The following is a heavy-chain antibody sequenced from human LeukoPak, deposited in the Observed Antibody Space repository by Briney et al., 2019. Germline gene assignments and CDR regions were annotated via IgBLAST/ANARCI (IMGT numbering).Heavy chain of an antibody. D-gene: IGHD4-17*01. CDR2: IYYSGST. J-gene: IGHJ6*03. CDR1: GGSISSSSYY. V-gene: IGHV4-39*07. CDR3: ARGVPHQDYGDYSANTRDYYYMDV. Sequence: SETLSLTCTVSGGSISSSSYYWGWIRQPPGKGLEWIGSIYYSGSTNYNPSLKSRVTISVDTSKNQFSLKLSSVTAADTAVYYCARGVPHQDYGDYSANTRDYYYMDVWGKGTTVTVSS.